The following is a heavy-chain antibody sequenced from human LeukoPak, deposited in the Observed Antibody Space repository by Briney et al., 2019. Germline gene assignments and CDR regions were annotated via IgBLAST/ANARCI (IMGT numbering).Heavy chain of an antibody. Sequence: ASVKVSCKASGYTFTGYYMHWVRQAPGQGLEWMGWINPNSGGTNYAQKFQGRVTMTRDTSISTAYMELSRLRSDDTAVYYCARATYSSSWYGMDVWGQGTTVTVSS. CDR3: ARATYSSSWYGMDV. V-gene: IGHV1-2*02. CDR1: GYTFTGYY. J-gene: IGHJ6*02. CDR2: INPNSGGT. D-gene: IGHD6-13*01.